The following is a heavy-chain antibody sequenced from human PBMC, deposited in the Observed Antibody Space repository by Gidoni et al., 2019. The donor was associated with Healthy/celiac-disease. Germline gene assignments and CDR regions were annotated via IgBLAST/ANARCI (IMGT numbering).Heavy chain of an antibody. Sequence: QVQLVQSGDEVKKPGASVKVSCKASGYTFTSYDINWVRQATGQGLEWMGWMNTNSGNTGYAQKLQGRVTMTRNNSISTAYMELSSLRSEDTAVYYCARGDSSGWYVTDYWGQGTLVTVSS. J-gene: IGHJ4*02. CDR3: ARGDSSGWYVTDY. CDR1: GYTFTSYD. CDR2: MNTNSGNT. D-gene: IGHD6-19*01. V-gene: IGHV1-8*01.